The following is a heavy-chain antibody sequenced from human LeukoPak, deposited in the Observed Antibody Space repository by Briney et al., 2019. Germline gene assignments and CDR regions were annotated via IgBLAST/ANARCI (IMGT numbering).Heavy chain of an antibody. D-gene: IGHD1-1*01. Sequence: GGSLRLSCAASGFTVSSNYMSWVRQAPGKGLEWVSVIYSGGYTYYADSVKGRFTISRDSSKNTLYLQMNSLRAEDTAVYYCAKTGNPATGDYWGQGTLVTVSS. CDR1: GFTVSSNY. V-gene: IGHV3-53*01. CDR2: IYSGGYT. CDR3: AKTGNPATGDY. J-gene: IGHJ4*02.